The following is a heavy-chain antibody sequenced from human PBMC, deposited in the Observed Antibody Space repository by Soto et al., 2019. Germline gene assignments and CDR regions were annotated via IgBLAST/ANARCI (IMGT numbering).Heavy chain of an antibody. CDR1: GGSISSGGYY. D-gene: IGHD3-10*01. J-gene: IGHJ5*02. Sequence: QVQLQESGPGLVKPSQTLSLTCTVSGGSISSGGYYWSWIRQHPGKGLEWIGYIYYSGSTYYNPSLTSRVTISVDTSKNQFSLKLSSVTAADTAVYYCARDGYGSGNWFDPWGQGTLVTVSS. CDR2: IYYSGST. V-gene: IGHV4-31*03. CDR3: ARDGYGSGNWFDP.